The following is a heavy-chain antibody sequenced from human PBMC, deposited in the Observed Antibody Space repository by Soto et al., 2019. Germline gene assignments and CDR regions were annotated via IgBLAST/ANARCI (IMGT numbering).Heavy chain of an antibody. J-gene: IGHJ4*02. V-gene: IGHV4-31*03. D-gene: IGHD3-10*01. Sequence: SETLSLTCTVSGGSISSGGYYWSWIRQHPGKGLEWIGYIYYGGSTYYNPSLKSRVTISVDTSKNQFSLKVSSVTAADTAVYYCARRSYYGSGSIFDYWGQGTLVTVSS. CDR1: GGSISSGGYY. CDR3: ARRSYYGSGSIFDY. CDR2: IYYGGST.